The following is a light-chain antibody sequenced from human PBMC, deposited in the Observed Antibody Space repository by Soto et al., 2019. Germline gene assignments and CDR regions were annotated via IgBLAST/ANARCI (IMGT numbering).Light chain of an antibody. CDR3: QQYDSPPPYT. V-gene: IGKV1-33*01. J-gene: IGKJ3*01. Sequence: DIQMTQSPSSLSASVGDRVTITCQASQDIGNHLNWYQQKPGKAPRILIYDASNLETGVPSRFTRIVSRTSFTFTISTMQHEDNGTEYWQQYDSPPPYTFGPGTKVDIK. CDR1: QDIGNH. CDR2: DAS.